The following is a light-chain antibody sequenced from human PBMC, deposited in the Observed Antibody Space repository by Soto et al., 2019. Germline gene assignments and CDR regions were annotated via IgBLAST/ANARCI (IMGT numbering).Light chain of an antibody. Sequence: QSALTQPAFVSGSPGQSITISCTGTSSDVGGYNYVSWYQHHPGKVPKLVIYDVSHRPSGVSNRFSGSKSGNTASLTISGLQAEDEADYYCSSYEGVSAPVLFGGGTKLTVL. CDR1: SSDVGGYNY. J-gene: IGLJ3*02. CDR2: DVS. V-gene: IGLV2-14*03. CDR3: SSYEGVSAPVL.